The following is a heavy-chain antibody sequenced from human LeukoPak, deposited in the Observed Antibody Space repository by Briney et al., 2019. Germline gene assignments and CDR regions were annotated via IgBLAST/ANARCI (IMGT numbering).Heavy chain of an antibody. CDR3: ARDSELVYYFDY. D-gene: IGHD2-8*01. V-gene: IGHV4-39*07. CDR2: IYYSGST. J-gene: IGHJ4*02. Sequence: SETLSLTCTVSGGSISSSSYYWGWIRQPPGKGLEGIGSIYYSGSTYYNPSLKSRVTISVDTSKNQFSLKLSSVTAADTAVYYCARDSELVYYFDYWGQRTLVTVSS. CDR1: GGSISSSSYY.